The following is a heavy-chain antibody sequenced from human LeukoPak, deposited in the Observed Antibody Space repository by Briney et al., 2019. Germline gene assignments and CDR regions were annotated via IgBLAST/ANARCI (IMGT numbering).Heavy chain of an antibody. Sequence: GGSLRLSCAASGFTFSNYAMSWVRQAPGKGLEWVSAISGSGGNTYYADSVKGRFTISRDNSKNTLFLQMNSLRAEDTAVYYCAKKGYAGSGTHSYYFDYWGQGALVTVSS. D-gene: IGHD3-10*01. CDR1: GFTFSNYA. J-gene: IGHJ4*02. CDR2: ISGSGGNT. V-gene: IGHV3-23*01. CDR3: AKKGYAGSGTHSYYFDY.